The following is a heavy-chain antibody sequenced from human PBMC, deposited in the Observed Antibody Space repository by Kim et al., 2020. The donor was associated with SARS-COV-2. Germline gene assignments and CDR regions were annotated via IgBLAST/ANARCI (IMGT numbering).Heavy chain of an antibody. D-gene: IGHD6-13*01. CDR1: GGSISSYY. Sequence: SETLSLTCTVSGGSISSYYWSWIRQPPGKGLEWIGYIYYSGSTNYNPSLKSRVTISVDTSKNQFSLKLSSVTAADTAVYYCARHPIPGIAAAGTFGNWFDPWGQGTLVTVSS. J-gene: IGHJ5*02. V-gene: IGHV4-59*08. CDR2: IYYSGST. CDR3: ARHPIPGIAAAGTFGNWFDP.